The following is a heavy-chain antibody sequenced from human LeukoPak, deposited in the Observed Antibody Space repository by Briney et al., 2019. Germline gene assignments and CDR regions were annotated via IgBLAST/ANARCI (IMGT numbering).Heavy chain of an antibody. CDR3: AKDIEASI. D-gene: IGHD2-15*01. Sequence: GGSLRLSCAASGFTFSSYWMTWVRQAPGKGLEWVSLISHSGANTFYADSVKGRFSVSRDNSKNTMYLQMNSLRAEDTAVYYCAKDIEASIWGQGTLVAVSS. CDR1: GFTFSSYW. CDR2: ISHSGANT. V-gene: IGHV3-23*01. J-gene: IGHJ4*02.